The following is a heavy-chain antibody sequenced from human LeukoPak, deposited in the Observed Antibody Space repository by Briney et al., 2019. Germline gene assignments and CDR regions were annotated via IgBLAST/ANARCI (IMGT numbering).Heavy chain of an antibody. D-gene: IGHD3-22*01. CDR2: ISAYNGNT. CDR3: ARGTDSSGYYWFSFVAFGI. CDR1: GYTFTSYG. Sequence: GASVKVSCKASGYTFTSYGISWVRQAPGQGLEWMGWISAYNGNTNYAQKLQGRVTMTTDTSTSTAYMELRSLRSDDTAVYYCARGTDSSGYYWFSFVAFGIWGQGTMVTVSS. J-gene: IGHJ3*02. V-gene: IGHV1-18*01.